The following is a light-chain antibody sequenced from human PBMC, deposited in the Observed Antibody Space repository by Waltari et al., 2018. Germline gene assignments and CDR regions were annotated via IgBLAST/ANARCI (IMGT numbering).Light chain of an antibody. Sequence: QSALTQPPSASGSPGQSVTISCTGTSSDVGGYNYVSWYQQYPGKAPKLMISVVSKRPSGVPDRFSGSKSGNTASLTVSGLQAEDEADYYCTSYAGSNTWVFGGGTKLTVL. CDR1: SSDVGGYNY. CDR2: VVS. CDR3: TSYAGSNTWV. V-gene: IGLV2-8*01. J-gene: IGLJ3*02.